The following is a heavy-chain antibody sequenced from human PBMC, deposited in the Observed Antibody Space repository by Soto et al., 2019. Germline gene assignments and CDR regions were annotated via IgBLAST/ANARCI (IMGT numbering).Heavy chain of an antibody. CDR1: GGSVISESYY. J-gene: IGHJ5*02. CDR2: VENSGST. Sequence: LSLTCSVAGGSVISESYYWSWIRQTPGKGLEWIGNVENSGSTKYNPSLKSRVTISVDTSKNQFSLKLSSVTGADTAVYYCARERGDSHWIDPWGQGTLVTSPQ. CDR3: ARERGDSHWIDP. D-gene: IGHD2-21*01. V-gene: IGHV4-61*01.